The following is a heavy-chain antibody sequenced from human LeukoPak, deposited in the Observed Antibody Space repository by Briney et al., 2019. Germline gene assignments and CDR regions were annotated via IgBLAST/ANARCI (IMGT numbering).Heavy chain of an antibody. CDR3: AKEGTANVYYYYYMDV. CDR2: IRYDGSNK. J-gene: IGHJ6*03. V-gene: IGHV3-30*02. CDR1: GFTFSNYG. D-gene: IGHD5-18*01. Sequence: QSGGSLRLSCAASGFTFSNYGVHWVRQAPGKGLEWVSFIRYDGSNKYYADSVKGRFTISRDNSKNTLYLQMNSLRAEDTAVYYCAKEGTANVYYYYYMDVWGKGTTVTVSS.